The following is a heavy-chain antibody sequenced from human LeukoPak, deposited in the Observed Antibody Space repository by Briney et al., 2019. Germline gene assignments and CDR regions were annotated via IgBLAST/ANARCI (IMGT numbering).Heavy chain of an antibody. CDR2: IYHSGST. V-gene: IGHV4-4*02. J-gene: IGHJ3*02. CDR1: GGSISSSYW. CDR3: ARRRNDAFDI. Sequence: SETLSLTCGVSGGSISSSYWWSWVRQSPGKGLEWIGEIYHSGSTNYNPSLKSPVTISVDQSKNQFSLKLSSVTAADTAVYYCARRRNDAFDIWGQGTMVTVSS.